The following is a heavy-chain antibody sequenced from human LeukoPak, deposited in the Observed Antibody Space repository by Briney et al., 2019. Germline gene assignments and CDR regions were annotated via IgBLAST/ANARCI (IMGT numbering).Heavy chain of an antibody. D-gene: IGHD6-19*01. CDR1: GFTFSSYG. CDR2: ISWDGGST. Sequence: PGGSLRLSCAASGFTFSSYGMHWVRQAPGKGLEWVSLISWDGGSTYYADSVKGRFTISRDNSKNSLYLQMNSLRTEDTALYYCAIGQVVPNSSGLLWSGMDVWGQGTTVTVSS. V-gene: IGHV3-43*01. J-gene: IGHJ6*02. CDR3: AIGQVVPNSSGLLWSGMDV.